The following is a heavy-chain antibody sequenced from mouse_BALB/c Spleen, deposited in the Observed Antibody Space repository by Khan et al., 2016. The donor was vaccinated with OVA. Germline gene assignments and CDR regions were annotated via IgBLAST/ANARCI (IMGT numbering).Heavy chain of an antibody. D-gene: IGHD2-14*01. V-gene: IGHV9-3-1*01. CDR2: INTYTGEP. Sequence: QIQLVQSGPELKKPGETVQISCKASGFTFTNYGMNWVRQAPGKGLKWMGWINTYTGEPTFTDDFKGRFAFSLDTSASTAYLQINSLKNEDTATYYCARGGYNGTMDFWGQGTSVTVSS. CDR3: ARGGYNGTMDF. CDR1: GFTFTNYG. J-gene: IGHJ4*01.